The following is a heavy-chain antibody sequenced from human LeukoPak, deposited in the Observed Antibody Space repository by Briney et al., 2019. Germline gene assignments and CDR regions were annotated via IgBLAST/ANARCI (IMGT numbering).Heavy chain of an antibody. CDR3: ARKSGSYQYFDY. CDR2: IYYSGST. J-gene: IGHJ4*02. D-gene: IGHD1-26*01. Sequence: PSETLSLTCTVSGGSISSSSYYWGWIRQPPGKGLEWIGSIYYSGSTYYNPSLKSRVTISVDTSKNQFSLKLSSVTAADTAVYYCARKSGSYQYFDYWGQGTLVTVSS. V-gene: IGHV4-39*01. CDR1: GGSISSSSYY.